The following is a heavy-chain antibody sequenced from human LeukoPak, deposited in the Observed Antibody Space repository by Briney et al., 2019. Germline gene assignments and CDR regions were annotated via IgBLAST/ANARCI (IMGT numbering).Heavy chain of an antibody. Sequence: SETLSLTCTVSGGSISSYYWSWIRQPPGKGLEWIGYIYYSGSTYYNPSLKSRVTISVDTSKNQFSLKLRSVTAADTAVYYCARYHSSATNWFDPWGQGTLVTVSS. CDR2: IYYSGST. D-gene: IGHD6-19*01. CDR3: ARYHSSATNWFDP. V-gene: IGHV4-59*12. J-gene: IGHJ5*02. CDR1: GGSISSYY.